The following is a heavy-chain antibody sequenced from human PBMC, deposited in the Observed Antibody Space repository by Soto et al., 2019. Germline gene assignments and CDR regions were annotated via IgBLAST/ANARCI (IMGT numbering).Heavy chain of an antibody. CDR1: GYTFTAYW. CDR3: ATQMTTSQDAFDI. J-gene: IGHJ3*02. CDR2: VYPGDSDP. Sequence: PGESLKISCKASGYTFTAYWIAWVRQIPGKGLEWMGFVYPGDSDPRYTASFQGQVTISADKSITTAYLQWNSLEASDTAMYYCATQMTTSQDAFDIWGQGTMVTVSS. V-gene: IGHV5-51*01. D-gene: IGHD4-4*01.